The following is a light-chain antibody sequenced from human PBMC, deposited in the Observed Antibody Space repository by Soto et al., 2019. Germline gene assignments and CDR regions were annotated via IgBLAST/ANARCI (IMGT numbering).Light chain of an antibody. J-gene: IGKJ4*01. CDR2: GAS. Sequence: EIVLTQSPGALSLSPGDRATLSCWASQSVSSGYLAWYQQKPGQAPRLLIYGASNRATGIPDRFSGSGSGTDFTLTISSLETEDFAVYYCLHFGSPLLLGGGTMVEI. CDR3: LHFGSPLL. V-gene: IGKV3-20*01. CDR1: QSVSSGY.